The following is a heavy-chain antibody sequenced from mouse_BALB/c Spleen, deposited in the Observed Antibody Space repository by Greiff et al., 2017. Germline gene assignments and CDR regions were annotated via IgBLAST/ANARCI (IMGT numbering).Heavy chain of an antibody. CDR1: GYSITSDYA. CDR3: ARELLLRPVMDY. CDR2: ISYSGST. J-gene: IGHJ4*01. D-gene: IGHD1-1*01. Sequence: EVQRVESGPGLVKPSQSLSLTCTVTGYSITSDYAWNWIRQFPGNKLEWMGYISYSGSTSYNPSLKSRISITRDTSKNQFFLQLNSVTTEDTATYYCARELLLRPVMDYWGQGTSVTVSS. V-gene: IGHV3-2*02.